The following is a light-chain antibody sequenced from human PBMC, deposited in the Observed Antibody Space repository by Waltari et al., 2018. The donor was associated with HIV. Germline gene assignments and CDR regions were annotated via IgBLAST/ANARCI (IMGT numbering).Light chain of an antibody. CDR3: SSYAGSNNYV. CDR1: SSDVGGYNY. J-gene: IGLJ1*01. CDR2: EVS. Sequence: QSALTQPPSASGSPGQSVTISCTGTSSDVGGYNYVSWYQQHPGKAPKLMIYEVSTRPSCVPDRFSGSKSGNTASLTVSGLQAEDEADYYCSSYAGSNNYVFGTGTNVTVL. V-gene: IGLV2-8*01.